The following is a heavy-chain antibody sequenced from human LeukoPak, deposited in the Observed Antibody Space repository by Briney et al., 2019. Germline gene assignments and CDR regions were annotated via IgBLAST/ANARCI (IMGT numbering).Heavy chain of an antibody. CDR2: ISSSSSYI. D-gene: IGHD6-19*01. Sequence: GGSLRLSCAASGFTFSSYSMTWVRQAPGKGLEWVSSISSSSSYIYYADSVKGRFTISRDNAKNPLYLQMNSLRAEDTAVYYCARSLYSSGWYWGQGTLVTVSS. CDR1: GFTFSSYS. J-gene: IGHJ4*02. V-gene: IGHV3-21*01. CDR3: ARSLYSSGWY.